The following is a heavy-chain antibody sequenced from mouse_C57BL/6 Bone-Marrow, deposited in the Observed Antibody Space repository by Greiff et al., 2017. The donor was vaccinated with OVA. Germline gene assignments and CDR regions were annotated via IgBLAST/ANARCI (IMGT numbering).Heavy chain of an antibody. D-gene: IGHD1-1*01. Sequence: VQLQPSGPGLVKPGASVKISFKASGFPFTDYNINRVTQGHGKSLELVGVINPNYGHTCYYQKFKGKATLTVDQSSSTTNMQLNGLASEDSAVYYCARSTTVVAPVWGTGTTVTVSS. J-gene: IGHJ1*03. CDR2: INPNYGHT. CDR1: GFPFTDYN. V-gene: IGHV1-39*01. CDR3: ARSTTVVAPV.